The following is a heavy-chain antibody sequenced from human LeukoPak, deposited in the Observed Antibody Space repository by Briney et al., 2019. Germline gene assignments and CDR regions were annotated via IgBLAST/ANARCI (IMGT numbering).Heavy chain of an antibody. Sequence: SETLSLTCTVSGGSISNYYWSWIRQPPGKGLEWIGCVLYSGSTNYNPSLKSRVTMSVDTSKNQFSLKLSSVTAADTAVYYCARSSQPFDYMEVWGKGTTVIVSS. V-gene: IGHV4-59*01. J-gene: IGHJ6*03. D-gene: IGHD2-2*01. CDR1: GGSISNYY. CDR2: VLYSGST. CDR3: ARSSQPFDYMEV.